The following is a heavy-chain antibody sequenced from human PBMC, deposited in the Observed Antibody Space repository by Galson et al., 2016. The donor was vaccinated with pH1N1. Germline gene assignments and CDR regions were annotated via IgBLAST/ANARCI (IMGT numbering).Heavy chain of an antibody. V-gene: IGHV3-9*01. CDR3: AKDLGPFGSGSLAY. J-gene: IGHJ4*02. CDR2: TSWSTGMK. D-gene: IGHD3-10*01. Sequence: SLRLSCAGSGFSFNDYAMHWVRQPPGKGLEWITGTSWSTGMKGYADSVKGRFTISRDNARNSLYLEMNSLRPEDTAFYYCAKDLGPFGSGSLAYWGQGILVTVSS. CDR1: GFSFNDYA.